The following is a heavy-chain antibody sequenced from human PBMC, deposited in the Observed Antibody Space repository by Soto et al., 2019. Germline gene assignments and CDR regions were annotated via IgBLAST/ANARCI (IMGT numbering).Heavy chain of an antibody. CDR3: ARSGGALRFLEWLLYGWFDP. CDR1: GYTITSYG. CDR2: ISAYNGNT. V-gene: IGHV1-18*01. Sequence: GASVKLSCTASGYTITSYGISWVRQAPRQGLEWMGWISAYNGNTNYAQKLQGRVTMTTDTSTSTAYMELRSLRSDDTAVYYCARSGGALRFLEWLLYGWFDPWGQGTLVTVSS. D-gene: IGHD3-3*01. J-gene: IGHJ5*02.